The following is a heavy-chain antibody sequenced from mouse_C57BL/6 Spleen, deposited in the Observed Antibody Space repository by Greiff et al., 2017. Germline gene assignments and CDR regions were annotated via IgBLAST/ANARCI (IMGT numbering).Heavy chain of an antibody. J-gene: IGHJ2*01. Sequence: VQLQQSGAELVKPGASVKISCKASGYAFSSYWMNWVKQRPGKGLEWIGQIYPGDGDTNYNGKFKGKATLTADKSSSTAYMQLSSLTSEDSAVYFCAREGLRQGFGDYWGQGTTLTVSS. CDR2: IYPGDGDT. V-gene: IGHV1-80*01. D-gene: IGHD2-4*01. CDR3: AREGLRQGFGDY. CDR1: GYAFSSYW.